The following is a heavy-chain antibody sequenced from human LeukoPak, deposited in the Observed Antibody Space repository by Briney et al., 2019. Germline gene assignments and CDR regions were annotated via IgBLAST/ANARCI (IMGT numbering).Heavy chain of an antibody. D-gene: IGHD3-9*01. J-gene: IGHJ4*02. Sequence: GGSLRLSCAASGFSVSSNYMSWVRQAPGMGLEWVSVIYSGSSTNYADSVKGRFTISRDNSKNTLHLQMNSLRAEDTAVYYCAKVRFENYDILTGYYTREYYFDYWGQGTLVTVSS. V-gene: IGHV3-53*01. CDR2: IYSGSST. CDR3: AKVRFENYDILTGYYTREYYFDY. CDR1: GFSVSSNY.